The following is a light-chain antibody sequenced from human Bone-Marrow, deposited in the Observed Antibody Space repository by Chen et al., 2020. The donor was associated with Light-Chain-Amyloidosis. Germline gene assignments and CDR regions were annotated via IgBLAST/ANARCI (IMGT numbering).Light chain of an antibody. Sequence: YELSQPPPVSVSPGQTARITCSGDDLPTKYAYWYQQKPGQAPVLVIHRDTERPSGISERFSGSSSGTTATLTISGVQAEDEADYHCQSADSSGTYEVIFGGGTKLTVL. J-gene: IGLJ2*01. CDR1: DLPTKY. CDR2: RDT. CDR3: QSADSSGTYEVI. V-gene: IGLV3-25*03.